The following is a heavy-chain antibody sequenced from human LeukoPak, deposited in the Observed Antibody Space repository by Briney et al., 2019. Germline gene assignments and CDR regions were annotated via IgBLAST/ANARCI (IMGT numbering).Heavy chain of an antibody. CDR1: GGPISSGTHH. CDR2: IYYTGIT. CDR3: AASSGVTLGRF. Sequence: SVTLSLTRTVSGGPISSGTHHYNWIRRHPGKGLERIGYIYYTGITSYNPSLKSRVTMSVDTSMNQVSLRVTSLTAADTAVYYCAASSGVTLGRFWGQGALVTVSS. D-gene: IGHD3-16*01. V-gene: IGHV4-31*03. J-gene: IGHJ4*02.